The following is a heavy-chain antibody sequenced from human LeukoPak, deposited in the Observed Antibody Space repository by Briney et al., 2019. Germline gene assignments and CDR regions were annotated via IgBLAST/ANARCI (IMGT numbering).Heavy chain of an antibody. V-gene: IGHV3-11*04. CDR2: ISSSGSPI. Sequence: PGGSLRLSCTTSGFTFSDYYMTWIRQAPGKGLEWVSYISSSGSPIDYADSVKGRFTISRDNAKNTLYLQMNSLRAEDTAVYYCARDTAMAFDYWGQGTLVTVSS. D-gene: IGHD5-18*01. J-gene: IGHJ4*02. CDR1: GFTFSDYY. CDR3: ARDTAMAFDY.